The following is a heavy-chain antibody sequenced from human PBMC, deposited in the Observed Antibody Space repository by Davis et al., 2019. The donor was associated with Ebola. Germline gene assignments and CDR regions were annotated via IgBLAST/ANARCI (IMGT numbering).Heavy chain of an antibody. Sequence: AASVPVSCKASRYTFTSYGISWVRQAPGQGLEWMGGIIPIFGTANYAQKFQGRVTITRDTSASTAYMELSSLRSEDTAVYYCARRVGARSGFDSWGQGSLVTVSS. J-gene: IGHJ4*02. CDR2: IIPIFGTA. CDR1: RYTFTSYG. D-gene: IGHD1-26*01. CDR3: ARRVGARSGFDS. V-gene: IGHV1-69*05.